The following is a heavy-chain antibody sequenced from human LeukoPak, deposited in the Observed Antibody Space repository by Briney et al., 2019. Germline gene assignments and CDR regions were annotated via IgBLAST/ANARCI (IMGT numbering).Heavy chain of an antibody. CDR2: ISDSGSA. CDR1: GGSTSSYY. V-gene: IGHV4-59*08. CDR3: AEGNSGGSFDP. J-gene: IGHJ5*02. Sequence: SETLSLTWTVSGGSTSSYYWSWIRQPSGKGLEWIGYISDSGSANYNPSLKSRVTISVDTSKNQFSLKLSSVTAADTGVYYCAEGNSGGSFDPWGQGTLVTVSS. D-gene: IGHD4-23*01.